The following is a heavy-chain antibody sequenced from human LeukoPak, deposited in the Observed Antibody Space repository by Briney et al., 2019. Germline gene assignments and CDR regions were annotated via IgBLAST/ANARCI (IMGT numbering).Heavy chain of an antibody. J-gene: IGHJ3*02. Sequence: PTETLSLTCTVSGGSISSYYWSWIRQPAGKGLEWIGRIYTSGSTNYNPSLKSRVTMSVDTSKNQFSLKLSSVTAADTAVYYCARDLVVVPVLTDAFDIWGQGTMVTVSS. CDR2: IYTSGST. CDR1: GGSISSYY. CDR3: ARDLVVVPVLTDAFDI. V-gene: IGHV4-4*07. D-gene: IGHD2-2*01.